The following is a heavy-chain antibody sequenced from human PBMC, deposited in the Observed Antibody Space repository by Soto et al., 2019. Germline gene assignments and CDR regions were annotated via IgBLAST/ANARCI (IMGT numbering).Heavy chain of an antibody. V-gene: IGHV3-33*01. CDR1: GFTFSSYG. CDR3: ARSREMATTYGMDV. D-gene: IGHD1-26*01. J-gene: IGHJ6*02. Sequence: QVQLVESGGGVVQPGRSLRLSCAASGFTFSSYGMHWVRQAPGKGLERVAVIWYDGSNKYYADSVKGRFTISRDNSKNTLYLQMNSLRAEDTAVYYCARSREMATTYGMDVWGQGTTVTGSS. CDR2: IWYDGSNK.